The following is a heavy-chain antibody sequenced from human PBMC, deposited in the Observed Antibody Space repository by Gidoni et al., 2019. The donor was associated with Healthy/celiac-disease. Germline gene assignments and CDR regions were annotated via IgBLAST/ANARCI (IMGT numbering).Heavy chain of an antibody. D-gene: IGHD3-3*01. Sequence: QVQLVQSGSELKKPGASVHVSCKASGYTFPSYALNWVRQAPGPVLEWTGWINTNTGNPTYDQGFTGRFVFSLDTSVSTAYLQISSLKAEDTAVYYCASGGGITIFGVVDYYYYGMDVWGQGTTVTVSS. CDR3: ASGGGITIFGVVDYYYYGMDV. CDR1: GYTFPSYA. V-gene: IGHV7-4-1*02. CDR2: INTNTGNP. J-gene: IGHJ6*02.